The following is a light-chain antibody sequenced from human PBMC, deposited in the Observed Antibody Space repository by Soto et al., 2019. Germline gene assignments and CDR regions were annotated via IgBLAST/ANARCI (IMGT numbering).Light chain of an antibody. J-gene: IGKJ1*01. V-gene: IGKV3-15*01. Sequence: EIVMTQSPATLSVSLGERATLSCRASQSVSSNLAWYQQKPGQAPRLLIYGASTRATGIPARFSGSGSGTEFTLTISRLEPEDFAVYYCQQYGNSPQTFGQGTKVDIK. CDR3: QQYGNSPQT. CDR1: QSVSSN. CDR2: GAS.